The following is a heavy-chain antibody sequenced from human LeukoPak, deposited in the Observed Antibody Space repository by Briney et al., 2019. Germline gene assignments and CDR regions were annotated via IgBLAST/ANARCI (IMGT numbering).Heavy chain of an antibody. Sequence: AGGSLRLSCAASGFTFSAYGMHWVRQAPGKGLEWITVIYHAGTHYADSVKGRFTVSRDNSENTLYLQMNSLRAEDTAMYYCASLGGPMGSHDAFDIWGRGTMVTVSA. D-gene: IGHD1-26*01. CDR1: GFTFSAYG. CDR3: ASLGGPMGSHDAFDI. CDR2: IYHAGT. J-gene: IGHJ3*02. V-gene: IGHV3-33*01.